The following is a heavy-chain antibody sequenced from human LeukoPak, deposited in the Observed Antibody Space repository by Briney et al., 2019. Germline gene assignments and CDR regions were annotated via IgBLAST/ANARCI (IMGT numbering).Heavy chain of an antibody. V-gene: IGHV4-59*12. CDR3: ARGLWNYYDNLTYGMTARPRRYYYMDV. D-gene: IGHD3-22*01. CDR1: GGSISTYY. Sequence: SETLSLTCTVSGGSISTYYWSWIRQPPGKGLGWIGYVFYSGNTIYNPSLKSRVSISEDTSKNQFSLRLNSVTAADTAVYYCARGLWNYYDNLTYGMTARPRRYYYMDVWGIGTTVTVSS. CDR2: VFYSGNT. J-gene: IGHJ6*03.